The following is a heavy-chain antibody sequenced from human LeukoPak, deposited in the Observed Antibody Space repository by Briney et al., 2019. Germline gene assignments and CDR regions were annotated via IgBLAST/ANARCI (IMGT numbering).Heavy chain of an antibody. V-gene: IGHV6-1*01. CDR1: GDSVSSNSAA. Sequence: SQTLPLTCAISGDSVSSNSAAWNWIRQSPSRGLEWLGRTYYRSKWYYDYAVAVKSRISINPDTSKNQFSLQLSSVTPEDTAVYYCARDPVGGSTIFDYWGQGTLVTVPS. CDR3: ARDPVGGSTIFDY. CDR2: TYYRSKWYY. D-gene: IGHD1-26*01. J-gene: IGHJ4*02.